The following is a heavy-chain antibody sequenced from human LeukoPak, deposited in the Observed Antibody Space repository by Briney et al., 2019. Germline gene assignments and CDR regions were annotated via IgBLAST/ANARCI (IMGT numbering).Heavy chain of an antibody. CDR3: ARDGAIAAGENYYYYGMDV. CDR2: IYYSGST. D-gene: IGHD6-25*01. J-gene: IGHJ6*04. V-gene: IGHV4-59*01. CDR1: GGSISSYY. Sequence: SETLSLTCTVSGGSISSYYWSWIRQPPGKGLEWIGYIYYSGSTNYNPSLKSRVTISVDTSKNQFSLKLSSVTAADTAVYYCARDGAIAAGENYYYYGMDVWGKGTTVTVPS.